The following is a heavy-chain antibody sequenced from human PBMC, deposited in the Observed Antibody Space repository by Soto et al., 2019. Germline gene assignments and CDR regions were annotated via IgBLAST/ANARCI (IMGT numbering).Heavy chain of an antibody. CDR2: INSDGSST. V-gene: IGHV3-74*01. Sequence: EVQLVESGGGLVQPGGSLRLSCAASGFTFSSYWLHWGRQAPGKGLVWLSRINSDGSSTNYADSVKGRFTISRDNAKSTLYLQVNSVRAGDTAVYYCARKGAVAGFGYWGQGTLVTVSS. CDR3: ARKGAVAGFGY. J-gene: IGHJ4*02. D-gene: IGHD6-19*01. CDR1: GFTFSSYW.